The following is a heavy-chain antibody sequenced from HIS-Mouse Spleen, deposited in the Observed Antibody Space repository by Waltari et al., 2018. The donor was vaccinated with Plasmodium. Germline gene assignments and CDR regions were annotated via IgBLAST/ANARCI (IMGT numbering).Heavy chain of an antibody. J-gene: IGHJ2*01. D-gene: IGHD6-13*01. CDR3: ASSWYWYFDL. V-gene: IGHV3-7*01. CDR2: IKQDGSEK. Sequence: VQLVESGGGLVQPGGSLRLSCAASGFTLRSYWMSWVRQAPGKGLEWVANIKQDGSEKYYVDSVKGRFTISRDNAKNSLYLQMNSLRAEDTAVYYCASSWYWYFDLWGRGTLVTVSS. CDR1: GFTLRSYW.